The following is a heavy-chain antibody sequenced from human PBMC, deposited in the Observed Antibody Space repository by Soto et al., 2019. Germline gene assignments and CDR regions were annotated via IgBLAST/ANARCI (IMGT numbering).Heavy chain of an antibody. Sequence: GASVKVSCKASGGTFSSYTISWVRQAPGQGLEWMGIINPSVGSTTYAQNFQDRVTMTRDTSTTTVYMELSSLRSEDTAVYYCARARDMDVWGQGTTVTVSS. J-gene: IGHJ6*02. CDR2: INPSVGST. CDR1: GGTFSSYT. V-gene: IGHV1-46*01. CDR3: ARARDMDV.